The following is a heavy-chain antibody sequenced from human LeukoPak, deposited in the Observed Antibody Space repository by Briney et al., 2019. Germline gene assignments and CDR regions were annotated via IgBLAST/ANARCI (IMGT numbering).Heavy chain of an antibody. CDR2: IWYDGSNK. V-gene: IGHV3-33*01. CDR1: GFTFSSYG. Sequence: GGSLRLSCAASGFTFSSYGMHWVRQAPGKGLEWVAVIWYDGSNKYYADSVKGRFTISRDNSKNTLYLQMNSLRAEDTAVYYCARGEYSYGHYGMDVWGQGTTVTVSS. J-gene: IGHJ6*02. CDR3: ARGEYSYGHYGMDV. D-gene: IGHD5-18*01.